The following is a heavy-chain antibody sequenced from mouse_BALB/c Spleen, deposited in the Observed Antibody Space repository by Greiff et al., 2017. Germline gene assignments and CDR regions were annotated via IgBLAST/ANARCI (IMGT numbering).Heavy chain of an antibody. J-gene: IGHJ2*01. CDR1: GFTFSSYG. V-gene: IGHV5-6*02. CDR2: ISSGGSYT. Sequence: EVMLVESGGDLVKPGGSLKLSCAASGFTFSSYGMSWVRQTPDKRLEWVATISSGGSYTYYPDSVKGRFTISRDNAKNTLYLQMSSLKSEDTAMYYCARRVWLGFDYWGQGTTLTVSS. CDR3: ARRVWLGFDY. D-gene: IGHD4-1*01.